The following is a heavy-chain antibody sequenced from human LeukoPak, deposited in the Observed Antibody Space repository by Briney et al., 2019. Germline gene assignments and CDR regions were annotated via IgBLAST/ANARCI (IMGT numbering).Heavy chain of an antibody. CDR1: GYTFTSYY. J-gene: IGHJ5*02. CDR3: ARGTETVRGVIKVLIWWFDP. Sequence: ASVKVPCKASGYTFTSYYMHWVRQAPGQGLEWMGIINPSGGSTSYAQKFQGRVTMTRDTSTSTVYMELSSLRSEDTAVYYCARGTETVRGVIKVLIWWFDPWGQGTLVTVSS. CDR2: INPSGGST. D-gene: IGHD3-10*01. V-gene: IGHV1-46*01.